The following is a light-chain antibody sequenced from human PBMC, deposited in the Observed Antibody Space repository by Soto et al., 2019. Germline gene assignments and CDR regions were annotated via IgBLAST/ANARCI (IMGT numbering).Light chain of an antibody. CDR3: HVWDSSSDHVV. CDR1: DIDSKS. J-gene: IGLJ2*01. V-gene: IGLV3-21*04. CDR2: YDT. Sequence: SYELTQPPSVSVAPGKTARITCGGNDIDSKSVHWYQQKPGQAPVLVIYYDTDGPSGIPERFSGSNSGNTATLTISRVEAGDEADYYCHVWDSSSDHVVFGGGTKVTVL.